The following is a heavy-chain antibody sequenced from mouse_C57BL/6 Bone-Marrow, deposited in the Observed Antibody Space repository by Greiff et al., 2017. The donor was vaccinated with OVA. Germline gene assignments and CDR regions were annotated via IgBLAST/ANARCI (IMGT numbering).Heavy chain of an antibody. CDR3: ARWYYGSSLAY. CDR1: GFTFSSYG. Sequence: EVMLVESGGDLVKPGGSLKLSCAASGFTFSSYGMSWVRQTPDKRLEWVATISSGGSYTYYPDSVKGRFTISRDNAKNTLYLQMSSLKSEDTAMYYCARWYYGSSLAYWGQGTLVTVSA. CDR2: ISSGGSYT. V-gene: IGHV5-6*01. D-gene: IGHD1-1*01. J-gene: IGHJ3*01.